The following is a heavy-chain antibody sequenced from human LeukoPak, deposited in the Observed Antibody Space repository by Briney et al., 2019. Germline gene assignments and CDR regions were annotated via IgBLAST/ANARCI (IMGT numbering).Heavy chain of an antibody. Sequence: ASVKVSCKASGYTFTAYYIHWVRQAPGQGLEWMGWINPNSGGTNYAQKFQGRVTMTRDTSISTAYMESSRLRLDDTAVYYCARVCGIATTYNWFDPWGQGTLAIVSS. V-gene: IGHV1-2*02. D-gene: IGHD6-13*01. CDR2: INPNSGGT. CDR3: ARVCGIATTYNWFDP. CDR1: GYTFTAYY. J-gene: IGHJ5*02.